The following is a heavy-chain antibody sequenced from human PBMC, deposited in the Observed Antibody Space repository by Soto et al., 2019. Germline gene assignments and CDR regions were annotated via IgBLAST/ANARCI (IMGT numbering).Heavy chain of an antibody. CDR3: AKDEPASGSYDY. V-gene: IGHV3-30*18. CDR1: GFTFGSYG. Sequence: GGSLRLSCAASGFTFGSYGMHWVRQAPGKGLEWVAVISYDGSNKYYADSVKGRFTISRDNSKNTLYLQMNSLRAEDTAVYYCAKDEPASGSYDYWGQGTLVTVSS. J-gene: IGHJ4*02. D-gene: IGHD1-26*01. CDR2: ISYDGSNK.